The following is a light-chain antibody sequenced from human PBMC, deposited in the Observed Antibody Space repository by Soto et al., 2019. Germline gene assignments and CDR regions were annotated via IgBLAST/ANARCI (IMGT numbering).Light chain of an antibody. J-gene: IGLJ3*02. Sequence: QYALTQPASVSGSPGQSITISCTGTRRDVGGYNYVSWYQQHPGKAPKLMIYEVSNRPSGVSNRFSGSKSGNTASLTISGLQAEDEADYYCSSYTISSTWVFGGGTKLTVL. CDR2: EVS. V-gene: IGLV2-14*01. CDR1: RRDVGGYNY. CDR3: SSYTISSTWV.